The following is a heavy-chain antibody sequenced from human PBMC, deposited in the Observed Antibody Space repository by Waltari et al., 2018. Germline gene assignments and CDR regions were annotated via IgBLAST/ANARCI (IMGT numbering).Heavy chain of an antibody. V-gene: IGHV4-39*02. D-gene: IGHD1-26*01. CDR2: IFYSGST. Sequence: QLQLQESGPGLVRPSETLSLPCTVSGDSIANRDYYWGWIRQSPGKGLEWIGSIFYSGSTYYNPSLKSRVTISVDTSKNDFSLKLRSVTAADRAVYFCARRTISREEVGPFDFWGQGILVTVSS. J-gene: IGHJ4*02. CDR1: GDSIANRDYY. CDR3: ARRTISREEVGPFDF.